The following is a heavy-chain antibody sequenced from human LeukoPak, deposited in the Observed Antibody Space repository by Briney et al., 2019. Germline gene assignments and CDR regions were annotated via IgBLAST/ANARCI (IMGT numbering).Heavy chain of an antibody. CDR2: ISGSGGST. J-gene: IGHJ5*02. Sequence: GGSLRLSCAGSGFPFSIYWMTWVRQAPGKGLEWVSAISGSGGSTYYPDSVEGRFTISRDNSKNTLYLQMNSLRAEDTAVYYCAGQPLTIYCSSTSCYNWFDPWGQGTLVTVSS. D-gene: IGHD2-2*01. CDR1: GFPFSIYW. V-gene: IGHV3-23*01. CDR3: AGQPLTIYCSSTSCYNWFDP.